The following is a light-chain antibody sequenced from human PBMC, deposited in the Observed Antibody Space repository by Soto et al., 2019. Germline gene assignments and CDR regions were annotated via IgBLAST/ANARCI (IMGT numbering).Light chain of an antibody. V-gene: IGKV3-20*01. CDR1: QTFTTTH. J-gene: IGKJ5*01. CDR3: QQYGSSHN. CDR2: GAS. Sequence: DIVLTQSPGTLSLSPGERATLSCRASQTFTTTHLAWYQQKPGQAPRLLIFGASTRATGIPDRFSGSGAGAYFNLTISRLEPADFGVYYCQQYGSSHNFGQGTRLAI.